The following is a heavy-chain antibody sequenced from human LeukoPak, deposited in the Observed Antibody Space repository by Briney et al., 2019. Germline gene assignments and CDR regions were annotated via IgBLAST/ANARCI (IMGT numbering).Heavy chain of an antibody. Sequence: GGSLRLSCAASGFTFSSYEMNWVRQAPGTGLERVSYISSSDSTIYYADSVKSRFTISRENAKNSLYLQMNSLRAEDTAVYYCARPSIAAAGDFDYWGQGTLVTVSS. CDR1: GFTFSSYE. J-gene: IGHJ4*02. V-gene: IGHV3-48*03. CDR2: ISSSDSTI. D-gene: IGHD6-13*01. CDR3: ARPSIAAAGDFDY.